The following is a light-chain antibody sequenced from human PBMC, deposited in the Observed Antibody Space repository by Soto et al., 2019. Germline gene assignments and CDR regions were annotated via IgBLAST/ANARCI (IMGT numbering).Light chain of an antibody. V-gene: IGKV3-20*01. J-gene: IGKJ2*01. Sequence: EIVLTQSPGTLSLSPGERATLSCRASQSVSSSYLAWYQHKPGQAPRLLIYGASSRATGIPDRFSGSGSGTDFTLTISRLEPEAFAVYYCQQYGSSPYAFGQGTKLEIK. CDR2: GAS. CDR3: QQYGSSPYA. CDR1: QSVSSSY.